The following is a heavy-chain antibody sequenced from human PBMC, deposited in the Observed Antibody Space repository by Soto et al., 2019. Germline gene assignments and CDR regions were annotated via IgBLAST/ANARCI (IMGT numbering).Heavy chain of an antibody. CDR3: ARTLRDYYDSSGYPGALDY. D-gene: IGHD3-22*01. CDR1: GGTFSSYA. CDR2: IIPIFGTA. V-gene: IGHV1-69*13. Sequence: GASVKVSCKASGGTFSSYAISWVRQAPGQGLEWMGGIIPIFGTANYAQKFQGRVTITADESTSTAYMELSSLRSEDTAVYYCARTLRDYYDSSGYPGALDYWGQGTLVTVSS. J-gene: IGHJ4*02.